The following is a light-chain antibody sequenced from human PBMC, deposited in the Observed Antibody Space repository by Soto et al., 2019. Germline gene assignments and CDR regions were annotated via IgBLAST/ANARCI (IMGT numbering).Light chain of an antibody. CDR1: SSDVGGYNY. CDR3: SSYTSSSTPHG. J-gene: IGLJ1*01. Sequence: QSVLTQPASVFRPPGQLITISRTGTSSDVGGYNYVSWYQQHPGEAPKPMIYDVSNRPSGVSNRFSGSKSGNTASRSISGLLADDVADYFCSSYTSSSTPHGFGTGTNVTVL. CDR2: DVS. V-gene: IGLV2-14*01.